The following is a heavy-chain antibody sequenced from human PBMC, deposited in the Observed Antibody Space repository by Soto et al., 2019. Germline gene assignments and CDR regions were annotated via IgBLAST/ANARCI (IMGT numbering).Heavy chain of an antibody. CDR2: ISGTGRVI. CDR3: TKDPTEGGWFDP. CDR1: GFIFGIYD. Sequence: EVQLLESGGGLVQPGGSLRLSCVTSGFIFGIYDMSWVRQAPGKGLEWVSSISGTGRVIYYADSVQGRFTSSRDHSKNTLHLQINNLRAGDTAVYFRTKDPTEGGWFDPWGQGTLVTVSS. J-gene: IGHJ5*01. D-gene: IGHD3-16*01. V-gene: IGHV3-23*01.